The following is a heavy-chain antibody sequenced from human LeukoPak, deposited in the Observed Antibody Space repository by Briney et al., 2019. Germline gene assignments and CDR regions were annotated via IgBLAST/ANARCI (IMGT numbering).Heavy chain of an antibody. V-gene: IGHV1-69*13. CDR1: GRTFSTYA. J-gene: IGHJ1*01. CDR3: ATTRDYYENSGYTLLQD. D-gene: IGHD3-22*01. CDR2: ISPILGTS. Sequence: ASVTVSSKVSGRTFSTYAINWVRQAPGQRLEGMGGISPILGTSSYAQRLQGRVTITADESSGTAYMALSRLRSADTAIYYGATTRDYYENSGYTLLQDWGRGTLVSVPS.